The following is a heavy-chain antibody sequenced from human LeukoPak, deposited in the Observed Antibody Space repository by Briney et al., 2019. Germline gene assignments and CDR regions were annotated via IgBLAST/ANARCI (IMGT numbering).Heavy chain of an antibody. CDR1: SFTVYTFH. CDR2: IIGSGGST. CDR3: AKDMKASR. Sequence: WGSLTLPSAASSFTVYTFHLVWVPPAPGQGLEWVSGIIGSGGSTYYADSVKGRFTISRDNSKSTLYLQMNSLRIEDTAVYYCAKDMKASRWGQGTLVTVSS. V-gene: IGHV3-23*01. J-gene: IGHJ4*02.